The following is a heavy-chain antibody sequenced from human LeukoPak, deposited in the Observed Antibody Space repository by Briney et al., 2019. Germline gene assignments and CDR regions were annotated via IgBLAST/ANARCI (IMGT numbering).Heavy chain of an antibody. D-gene: IGHD6-25*01. Sequence: SETLSLTCTVSGGSISNYYWSWIRQPAGKGLEWIGRISSRGSTNYNPSLKSRVTMSIDTSKNQFSLKLSSVTAADTAVYYCARGERWFDPWGQGTLVTVSS. CDR3: ARGERWFDP. J-gene: IGHJ5*02. V-gene: IGHV4-4*07. CDR1: GGSISNYY. CDR2: ISSRGST.